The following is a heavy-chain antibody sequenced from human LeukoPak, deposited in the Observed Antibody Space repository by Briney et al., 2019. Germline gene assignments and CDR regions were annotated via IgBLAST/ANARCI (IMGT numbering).Heavy chain of an antibody. J-gene: IGHJ4*02. D-gene: IGHD1-26*01. V-gene: IGHV3-21*04. CDR1: GFTFSSYD. CDR2: ISGSSSYI. CDR3: AKDLRGKKWELTN. Sequence: GGSLRLSCAGSGFTFSSYDMNWVRQAPGKGLEWVSSISGSSSYIYYADSVKGRFTISRDNAKNSLYLQMNSLRAEDTALYYCAKDLRGKKWELTNWGQGTLVTVSS.